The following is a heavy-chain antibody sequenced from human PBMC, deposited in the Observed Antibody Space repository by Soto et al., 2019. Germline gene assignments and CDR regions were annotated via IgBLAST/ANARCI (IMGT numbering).Heavy chain of an antibody. Sequence: EVQLVESGGGLVQPGGSLRLSCAASGYTFSTYSMNWVRQAPGKGLEWVSYISSSSSTIYYADSVKGRFTISRDNAKNSMYLQMNSLRAEDTDVYYCARARNTGIGFALEYWGQGTLVTVSS. CDR1: GYTFSTYS. V-gene: IGHV3-48*01. D-gene: IGHD3-10*01. CDR2: ISSSSSTI. J-gene: IGHJ4*02. CDR3: ARARNTGIGFALEY.